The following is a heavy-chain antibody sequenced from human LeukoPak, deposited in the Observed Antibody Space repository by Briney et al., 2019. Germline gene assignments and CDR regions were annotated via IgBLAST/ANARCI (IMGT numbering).Heavy chain of an antibody. Sequence: GGSLRLSCAASGFTFSSYWMSWVRQAPGKGLEWVANIKQDGSEKYYVDSVKGRFTISRDNAKNSLYLQMNSLRAEDTAVYYCARDGLVVVAASDAFDIWGQGTMVTVSS. J-gene: IGHJ3*02. CDR1: GFTFSSYW. CDR2: IKQDGSEK. D-gene: IGHD2-15*01. V-gene: IGHV3-7*01. CDR3: ARDGLVVVAASDAFDI.